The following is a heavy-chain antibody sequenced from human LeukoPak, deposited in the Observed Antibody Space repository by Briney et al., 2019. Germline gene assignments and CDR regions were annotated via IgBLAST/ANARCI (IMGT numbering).Heavy chain of an antibody. CDR1: VFTFSSYW. J-gene: IGHJ4*02. CDR2: IKQDGSEK. CDR3: ARDKGRWVAARPGY. Sequence: GSLRLSCAPPVFTFSSYWMSWVRQAPGKGLGWVANIKQDGSEKYYVDSVKGRFTISKDNAKNSLYLQMNGLRAEDTAVYYCARDKGRWVAARPGYWGQGTLVTVSS. D-gene: IGHD6-6*01. V-gene: IGHV3-7*01.